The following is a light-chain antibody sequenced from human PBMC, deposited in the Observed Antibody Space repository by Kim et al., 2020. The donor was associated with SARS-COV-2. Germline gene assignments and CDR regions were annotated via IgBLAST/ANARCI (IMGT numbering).Light chain of an antibody. J-gene: IGKJ3*01. CDR1: QRFSSN. V-gene: IGKV3-15*01. Sequence: EIVLTQSPATLSVSPGERVTLSCRASQRFSSNLAWYQQKPGQAPRLLIYAASFRATGIPARFSGSESGTEFTLTISSLQSEDFAVYYCQQYNKSPLTFGPGTKVDIK. CDR3: QQYNKSPLT. CDR2: AAS.